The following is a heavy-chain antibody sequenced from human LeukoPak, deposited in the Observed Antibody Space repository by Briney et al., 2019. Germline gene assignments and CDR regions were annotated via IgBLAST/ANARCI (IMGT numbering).Heavy chain of an antibody. D-gene: IGHD1-26*01. J-gene: IGHJ4*02. CDR1: GFTFSSYA. CDR3: AKDASGSFYHPLDY. Sequence: PGGSLRLSCAASGFTFSSYAMTWVRQAPGKGLEWVSFITGTDGSTYYTDSVKGRFTISRDNSENTLYLQMNSLRAEDTAVYYCAKDASGSFYHPLDYWGQGTLVTVSS. CDR2: ITGTDGST. V-gene: IGHV3-23*01.